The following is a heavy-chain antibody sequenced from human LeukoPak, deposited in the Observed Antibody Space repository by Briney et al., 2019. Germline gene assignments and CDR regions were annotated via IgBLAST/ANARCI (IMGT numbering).Heavy chain of an antibody. J-gene: IGHJ3*02. D-gene: IGHD3-16*01. CDR1: GFTFSSYD. CDR2: IDTAGNT. V-gene: IGHV3-13*04. CDR3: ARTSKVTSVMDI. Sequence: GGSLRLSCAASGFTFSSYDMHWVRHATGKGLEWVSAIDTAGNTFYPGSVRGRFTISRENAKNPLYLQMNNVRTGDTAVYYCARTSKVTSVMDIWGQGTMVTVSS.